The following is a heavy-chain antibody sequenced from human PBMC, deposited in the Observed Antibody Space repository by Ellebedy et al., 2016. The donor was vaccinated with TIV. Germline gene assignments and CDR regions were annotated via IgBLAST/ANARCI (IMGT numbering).Heavy chain of an antibody. Sequence: GESLKISCAASGFTFSSYNMNWVRQAPGKGLEWVSSISSNSGNKYCADSVEGRFTISRDNARNSLYLHMNSLRAEDTAMHYCARVRSVYHYMDVWGKGTMVTVSS. CDR1: GFTFSSYN. CDR3: ARVRSVYHYMDV. V-gene: IGHV3-21*01. CDR2: ISSNSGNK. D-gene: IGHD2-8*01. J-gene: IGHJ6*03.